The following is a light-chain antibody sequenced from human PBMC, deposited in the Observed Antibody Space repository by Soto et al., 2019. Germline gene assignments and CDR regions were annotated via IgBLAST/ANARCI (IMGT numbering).Light chain of an antibody. CDR2: DAS. V-gene: IGKV1-39*01. CDR3: QQSYNTPRT. Sequence: DIQMTQSPSSLSASVGDRVTITCRASQSVSSHLNWFQQKPGKAPKLLIYDASSLQSGVPSRFGGSGSGTDFTLTISSLQPEDFATYYCQQSYNTPRTFGQGTKVEIK. J-gene: IGKJ1*01. CDR1: QSVSSH.